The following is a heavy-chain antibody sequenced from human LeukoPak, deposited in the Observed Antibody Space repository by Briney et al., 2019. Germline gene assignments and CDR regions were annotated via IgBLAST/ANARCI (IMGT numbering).Heavy chain of an antibody. Sequence: SETLSLTCTVSGGSISSDSYYWSWIRQHPGKGLEWIGCIYYSGSTYYNPSLKSRITLSVDTSNNRFSLKLSSVTAADTAVYYCASTTSGDYWGQGTLVAVSS. CDR1: GGSISSDSYY. J-gene: IGHJ4*02. V-gene: IGHV4-31*03. D-gene: IGHD4-17*01. CDR3: ASTTSGDY. CDR2: IYYSGST.